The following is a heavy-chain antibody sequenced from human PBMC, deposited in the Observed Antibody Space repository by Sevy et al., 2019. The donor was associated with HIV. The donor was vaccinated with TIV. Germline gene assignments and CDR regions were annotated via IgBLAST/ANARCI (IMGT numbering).Heavy chain of an antibody. Sequence: GGSLRLSCAASAFTFSSYGMHWVRQAPGKGLEWVAVISYDGSNKDYADSVKGRFTISRDNSKNTLYLQMNSLRAEDTAVYYCAKSEWFGELGGWFDSWGQGSLVTVSS. J-gene: IGHJ5*01. CDR1: AFTFSSYG. CDR3: AKSEWFGELGGWFDS. D-gene: IGHD3-10*01. V-gene: IGHV3-30*18. CDR2: ISYDGSNK.